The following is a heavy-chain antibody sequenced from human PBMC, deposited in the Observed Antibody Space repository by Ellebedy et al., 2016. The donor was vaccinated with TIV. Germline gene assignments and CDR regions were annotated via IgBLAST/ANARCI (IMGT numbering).Heavy chain of an antibody. CDR1: GYTFTSHG. Sequence: ASVKVSXXASGYTFTSHGISWVRQAPGQGLEWMGWISGYNGNTNYAQTLQGRVTMTTDTSTSTAYMELRSLRSDDTAVYYCATTRRIGYSTRYYFDNWGQGTLVSVSS. D-gene: IGHD5-18*01. CDR3: ATTRRIGYSTRYYFDN. CDR2: ISGYNGNT. J-gene: IGHJ4*02. V-gene: IGHV1-18*01.